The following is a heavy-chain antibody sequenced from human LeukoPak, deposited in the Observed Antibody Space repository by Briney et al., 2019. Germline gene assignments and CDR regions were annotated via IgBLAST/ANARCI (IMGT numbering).Heavy chain of an antibody. CDR3: ARERRAKWSYPYYFDY. CDR2: IFDSGST. D-gene: IGHD1-26*01. CDR1: GYSISSGYY. V-gene: IGHV4-38-2*02. Sequence: SETLSLTCAVYGYSISSGYYWGWIRQPPGKGLEWIGSIFDSGSTYYNPSLKSRVTISVDTSKNQFSLRLSSVTAADTAVYYCARERRAKWSYPYYFDYWGQGTLVTVSS. J-gene: IGHJ4*02.